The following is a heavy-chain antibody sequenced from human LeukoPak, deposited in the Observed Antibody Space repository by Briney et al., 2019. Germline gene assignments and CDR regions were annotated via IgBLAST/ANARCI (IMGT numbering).Heavy chain of an antibody. D-gene: IGHD2-2*02. V-gene: IGHV4-34*01. Sequence: PSETLSLTCAVYGGSFSGYYWSWIRQPPGKGLEWIGEINHSGSTNYNPSLKSRVTISVDTSKNQFSLKLSSVTAADTAVYYCARGYCSSTSCYSPRGDYYYYMGVWGKGTTVTVSS. CDR2: INHSGST. CDR1: GGSFSGYY. J-gene: IGHJ6*03. CDR3: ARGYCSSTSCYSPRGDYYYYMGV.